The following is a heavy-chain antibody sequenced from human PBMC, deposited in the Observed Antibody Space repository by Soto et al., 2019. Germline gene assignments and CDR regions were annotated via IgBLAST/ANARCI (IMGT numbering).Heavy chain of an antibody. CDR2: IYYSGRT. D-gene: IGHD3-10*01. J-gene: IGHJ6*02. CDR3: ARGFTGYYGSGSYYDYYYYGMDV. Sequence: SETLSLTCTVSGGSVSSGSYYWSWIRQPPGKGLEWIGYIYYSGRTNYNPTLKRHGTQAVDTSKTRFPPKLSSVTAADTAVYYCARGFTGYYGSGSYYDYYYYGMDVWGQGTTVTVSS. V-gene: IGHV4-61*01. CDR1: GGSVSSGSYY.